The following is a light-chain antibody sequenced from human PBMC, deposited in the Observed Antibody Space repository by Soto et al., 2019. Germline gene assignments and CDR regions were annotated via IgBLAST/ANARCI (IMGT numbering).Light chain of an antibody. CDR2: GAS. CDR3: QQYNNWLMLS. J-gene: IGKJ4*01. V-gene: IGKV3-20*01. Sequence: EIVLTQSPGTLSLSPGERATLSCRASQSVSSSFLAWYQHKPGQAPRLLIYGASSRATGIPDRFSGSGSGTDFTLTISSLQSEDFAIYYCQQYNNWLMLSFGGGTKV. CDR1: QSVSSSF.